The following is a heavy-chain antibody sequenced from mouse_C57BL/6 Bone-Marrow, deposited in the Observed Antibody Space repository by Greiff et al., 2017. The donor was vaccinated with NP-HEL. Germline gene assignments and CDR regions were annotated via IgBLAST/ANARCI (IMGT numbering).Heavy chain of an antibody. CDR1: GFNIKDDY. J-gene: IGHJ3*01. CDR2: IDPENGDT. D-gene: IGHD6-2*01. CDR3: TGSLPWFAY. Sequence: VQLKESGAELVRPGASVKLSCTASGFNIKDDYMHWVKQRPEQGLEWIGWIDPENGDTEYASKFQGKATIPADTSSNTAYLQLSSLTSEDTAVYYCTGSLPWFAYWGQGTLVTVSA. V-gene: IGHV14-4*01.